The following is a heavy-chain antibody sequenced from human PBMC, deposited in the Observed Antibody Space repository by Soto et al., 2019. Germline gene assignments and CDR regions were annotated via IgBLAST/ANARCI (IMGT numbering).Heavy chain of an antibody. D-gene: IGHD5-12*01. CDR3: ARAPYSSTSFFFDH. V-gene: IGHV1-46*01. CDR1: GYSLTSNH. Sequence: GASVKVSCKASGYSLTSNHMHWLRQAPGQGLEWMGIINPSLGRTNYAQKFQGRVAMTWDTSTSTFYMELSSLRSDDTAVYFCARAPYSSTSFFFDHWGQGTLVTVSS. CDR2: INPSLGRT. J-gene: IGHJ4*02.